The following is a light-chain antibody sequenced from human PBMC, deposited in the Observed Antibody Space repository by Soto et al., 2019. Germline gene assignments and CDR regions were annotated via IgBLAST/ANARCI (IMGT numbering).Light chain of an antibody. CDR1: QSVSSSY. CDR2: GAS. V-gene: IGKV3-20*01. CDR3: QQYSNSAWT. Sequence: EIVLTQSPGTLSLSPGQRATLSCRASQSVSSSYLAWYQQKPGQAPSLLIYGASSRATGIPDRFSGSASGTDFTLTISRLEPEDFAVYYCQQYSNSAWTFGQGTKVEIK. J-gene: IGKJ1*01.